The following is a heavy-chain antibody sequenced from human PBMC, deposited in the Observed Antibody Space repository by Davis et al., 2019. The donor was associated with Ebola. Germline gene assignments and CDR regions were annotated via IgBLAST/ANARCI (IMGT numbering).Heavy chain of an antibody. V-gene: IGHV4-59*01. J-gene: IGHJ6*02. D-gene: IGHD2-15*01. CDR2: IYYSGST. Sequence: MPSETLSLTCTVSGGSISSYYWSWIRQPPGKGLEWIGHIYYSGSTNYNPSLKSRVTISVDTSKNQFSLKLSSVTAEDTAVYYCARYCSGGSCYSYYYYGMDVWGQGTTVTVSS. CDR1: GGSISSYY. CDR3: ARYCSGGSCYSYYYYGMDV.